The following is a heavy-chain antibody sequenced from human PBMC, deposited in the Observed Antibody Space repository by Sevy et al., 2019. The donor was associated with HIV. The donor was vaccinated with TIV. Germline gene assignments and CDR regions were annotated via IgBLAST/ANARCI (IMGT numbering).Heavy chain of an antibody. CDR2: IIPIFGTA. J-gene: IGHJ5*02. D-gene: IGHD6-6*01. CDR3: ARGRPMIAARRDWFDP. V-gene: IGHV1-69*13. Sequence: ASVKVSCKASGGTFSSYAISWVRQAPGQGLEWMGGIIPIFGTANYAQKFQGRVTITADESTSTAYMELSSLRSEDTAVYYCARGRPMIAARRDWFDPWGQGTLVTVSS. CDR1: GGTFSSYA.